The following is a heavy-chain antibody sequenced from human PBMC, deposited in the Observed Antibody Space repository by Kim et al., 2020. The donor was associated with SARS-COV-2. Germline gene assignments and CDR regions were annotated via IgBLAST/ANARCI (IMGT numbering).Heavy chain of an antibody. J-gene: IGHJ5*02. CDR2: IYYSGST. CDR3: ARVSSWGGKQRYSSSPRSGYWFDP. Sequence: SETLSLTCTVSGGSISSYYWSWIRQPPGKGLEWIGYIYYSGSTNYNPSLKSRVTISVDTSKNQFSLKLSSVTAADTAVYYCARVSSWGGKQRYSSSPRSGYWFDPWGQGTLVTVSS. CDR1: GGSISSYY. V-gene: IGHV4-59*13. D-gene: IGHD6-6*01.